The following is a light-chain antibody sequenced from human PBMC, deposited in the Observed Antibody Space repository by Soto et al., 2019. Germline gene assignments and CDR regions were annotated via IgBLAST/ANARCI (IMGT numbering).Light chain of an antibody. CDR3: QQYNNWPRT. CDR2: DAS. Sequence: EIVLTQSPATRSLSPGERATLSCRASQSVSSYLAWYQQKPGQAPRLLIYDASNRATGIPARFSGSGSGTDFTLTISSLQSEDFAVYYCQQYNNWPRTFGQGTKVDIK. CDR1: QSVSSY. V-gene: IGKV3-11*01. J-gene: IGKJ1*01.